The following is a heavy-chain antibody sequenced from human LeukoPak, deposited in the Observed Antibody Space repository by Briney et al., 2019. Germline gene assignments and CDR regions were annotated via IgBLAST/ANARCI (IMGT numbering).Heavy chain of an antibody. D-gene: IGHD3-16*02. CDR3: VRYRPAPA. J-gene: IGHJ4*02. Sequence: GGSLRLSCAASGFTFSNYYMHWVRQAPGEGLVWISGINTDGSSNYYGDSVKGRFTISRDNARRTLYLLMSSLRAEDSAIYYCVRYRPAPAWGQGTLVTVAS. CDR2: INTDGSSN. V-gene: IGHV3-74*01. CDR1: GFTFSNYY.